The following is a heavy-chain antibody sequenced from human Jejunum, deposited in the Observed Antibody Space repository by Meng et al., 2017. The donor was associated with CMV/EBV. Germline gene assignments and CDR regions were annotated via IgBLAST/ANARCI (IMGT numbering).Heavy chain of an antibody. CDR2: IKSDGIST. Sequence: CAASIFPFNSCGMTWVRQAPGKGLVWVSRIKSDGISTTYADSVKGRFTISRDNAKNTLYLQMNSLRAEDTAVYYCARDRHYGADYWGQGTLVTVSS. V-gene: IGHV3-74*01. CDR3: ARDRHYGADY. J-gene: IGHJ4*02. D-gene: IGHD4/OR15-4a*01. CDR1: IFPFNSCG.